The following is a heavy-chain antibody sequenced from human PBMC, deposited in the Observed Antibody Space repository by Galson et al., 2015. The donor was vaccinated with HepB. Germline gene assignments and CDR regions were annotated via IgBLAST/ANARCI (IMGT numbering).Heavy chain of an antibody. J-gene: IGHJ6*03. CDR1: GGSVSGHF. Sequence: ETLSLTCTVSGGSVSGHFWTWVRQPPGKGLEWIGYAYYSGSTNYNPSLKSRVTISVDASRNQFSLELSAVTAADAAVYFCASGRAPWLGEDYYYMDVWGKGNMVTVSS. CDR2: AYYSGST. D-gene: IGHD3-10*01. V-gene: IGHV4-59*02. CDR3: ASGRAPWLGEDYYYMDV.